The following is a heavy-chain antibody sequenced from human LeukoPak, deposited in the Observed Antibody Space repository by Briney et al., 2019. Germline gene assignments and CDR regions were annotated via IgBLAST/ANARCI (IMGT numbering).Heavy chain of an antibody. V-gene: IGHV1-69*05. CDR1: GYTFTNDG. J-gene: IGHJ3*02. CDR3: ARVVEDDAFDI. Sequence: GASVKVSCKASGYTFTNDGVSWVRQAPGQGLEWMGGIIPIFGTANYAQKFQGRVTITTDESTSTAYMELSSLRSEDTAVYYCARVVEDDAFDIWGQGTLVTVSS. CDR2: IIPIFGTA. D-gene: IGHD1-26*01.